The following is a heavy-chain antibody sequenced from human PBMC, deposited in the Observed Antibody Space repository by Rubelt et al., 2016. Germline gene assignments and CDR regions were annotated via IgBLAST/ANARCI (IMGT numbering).Heavy chain of an antibody. CDR1: GGSISSSSYY. CDR3: ASRRGYGDYSYYFDY. D-gene: IGHD4-17*01. V-gene: IGHV4-39*07. CDR2: IYHSGST. Sequence: QLQLQESGPGLVKPSETLSLTCTVSGGSISSSSYYWGWIRQPPGKGLEWIGEIYHSGSTNYNPSLKSRVTISVDKSKNQFSLKLSSVTAADTAVYYCASRRGYGDYSYYFDYWGQGTLVTVSS. J-gene: IGHJ4*02.